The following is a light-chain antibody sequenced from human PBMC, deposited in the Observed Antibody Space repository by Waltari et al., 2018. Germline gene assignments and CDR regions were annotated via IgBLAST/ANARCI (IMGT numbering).Light chain of an antibody. CDR3: QQLNSYPIT. CDR1: QGIRSN. J-gene: IGKJ5*01. CDR2: AAS. Sequence: IQLTQSPSSLSASVGDRVTITCRAKQGIRSNLAWYQQKPGKAPKLLISAASTLQSGVPLRFSGSGSGTDFTLTISSLQPEDFATYYCQQLNSYPITFGQGTRLEIK. V-gene: IGKV1-9*01.